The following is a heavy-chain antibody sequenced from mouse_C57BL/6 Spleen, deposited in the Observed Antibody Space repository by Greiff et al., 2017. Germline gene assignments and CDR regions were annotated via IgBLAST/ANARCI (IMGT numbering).Heavy chain of an antibody. CDR2: IYPGDGDT. V-gene: IGHV1-82*01. CDR3: AREGAYYRGFAY. D-gene: IGHD2-14*01. Sequence: QVQLKQSGPELVKPGASVKISCKASGYAFSSSWMNWVKQRPGKGLEWIGRIYPGDGDTNYNGKFKGKATLTADKSSSTAYMQLSSLTSEDSAVYFCAREGAYYRGFAYWGQGTLVTVSA. J-gene: IGHJ3*01. CDR1: GYAFSSSW.